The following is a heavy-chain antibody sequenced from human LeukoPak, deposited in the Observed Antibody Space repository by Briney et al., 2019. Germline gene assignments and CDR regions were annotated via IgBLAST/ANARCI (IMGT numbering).Heavy chain of an antibody. CDR1: GGSISSYY. D-gene: IGHD1-1*01. CDR2: IYTSGST. V-gene: IGHV4-4*07. J-gene: IGHJ3*02. Sequence: SETLSLTCTVSGGSISSYYWSWIRQPAGKGLEWIGRIYTSGSTNYNPSLMSRVTMSVDTSKNQFSLKLSSVTAADTAVYYCARWSGANWNLDAFVIWGQGTMVTVSS. CDR3: ARWSGANWNLDAFVI.